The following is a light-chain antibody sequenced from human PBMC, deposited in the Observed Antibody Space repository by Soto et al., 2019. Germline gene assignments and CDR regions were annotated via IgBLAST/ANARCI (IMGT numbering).Light chain of an antibody. CDR2: RNN. CDR1: SSNIGNNY. V-gene: IGLV1-47*01. J-gene: IGLJ2*01. Sequence: QCVLTQPPSASGTPGQRVTISCSGSSSNIGNNYVYWYQMVPGTAPKLLIYRNNQRPSGVPDRFSGSRSGTSASLAISGLRSEDEADYYCAAWDDSLSGRGVFGGGTKLTVL. CDR3: AAWDDSLSGRGV.